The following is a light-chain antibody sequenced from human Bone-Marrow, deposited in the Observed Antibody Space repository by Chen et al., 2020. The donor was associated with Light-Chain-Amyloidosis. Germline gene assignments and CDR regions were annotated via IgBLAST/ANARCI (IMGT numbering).Light chain of an antibody. CDR1: QTISSNY. CDR3: QQYGTSPLA. CDR2: GSS. Sequence: EIVLTQSPGTLSLSPGEGANLSCRASQTISSNYLTWYQQKFGQAPRLLFYGSSSRATGIPDRFTGSGSRTGFTLPINRLEPEDFAMYYCQQYGTSPLAFGGGTKVKIK. V-gene: IGKV3-20*01. J-gene: IGKJ4*01.